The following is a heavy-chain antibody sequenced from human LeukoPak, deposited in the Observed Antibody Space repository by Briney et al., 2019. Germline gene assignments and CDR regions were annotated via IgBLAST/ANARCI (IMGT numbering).Heavy chain of an antibody. CDR3: ARGAAAGTYNWFDP. V-gene: IGHV3-33*01. D-gene: IGHD6-13*01. CDR2: IWYDGSNK. Sequence: GGSLTLSRAASGFTFSSYGMHWVRQAPGKGLEWVAVIWYDGSNKYYADSVKGRFTISRDNSKNTLYLQMNSLRAEDTAVYYCARGAAAGTYNWFDPWGQGPLVTVSS. J-gene: IGHJ5*02. CDR1: GFTFSSYG.